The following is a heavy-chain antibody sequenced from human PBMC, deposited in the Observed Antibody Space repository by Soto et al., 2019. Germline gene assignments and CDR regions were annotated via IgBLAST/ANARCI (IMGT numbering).Heavy chain of an antibody. D-gene: IGHD3-10*01. J-gene: IGHJ4*02. CDR3: ARDNVLLWFGELSPFDY. V-gene: IGHV1-18*01. CDR1: GYTFTSYG. CDR2: ISAYNGNT. Sequence: ASVKVSGKASGYTFTSYGISWVRQAPGQGLEWMGWISAYNGNTNYAQKLQGRVTMTTDTSTSTAYMELRSLRSDDTAVYYCARDNVLLWFGELSPFDYWGQGTLVTVSS.